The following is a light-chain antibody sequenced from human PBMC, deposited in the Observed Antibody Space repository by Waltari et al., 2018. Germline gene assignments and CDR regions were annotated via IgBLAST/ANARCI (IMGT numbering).Light chain of an antibody. CDR2: EVT. Sequence: QSALTQPASVSGSPGQSITISCTGTSSDFGTYNLVSWYQHHPGKVPSVLIYEVTKRPSGVSNRFSGSKSVYTASLTISGLQAEDEADYYCCSYAGDALWVFGGGTKLTVL. CDR1: SSDFGTYNL. CDR3: CSYAGDALWV. V-gene: IGLV2-23*02. J-gene: IGLJ3*02.